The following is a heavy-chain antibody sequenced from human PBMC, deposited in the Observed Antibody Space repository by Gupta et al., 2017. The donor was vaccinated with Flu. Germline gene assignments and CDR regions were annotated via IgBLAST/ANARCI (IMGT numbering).Heavy chain of an antibody. CDR1: A. Sequence: AMHWVRQAPGQGREWMGWINAGNGDTKYSPEFQGRVTITRDTSANTASMELSSLRSEDTAVYCCARGIGSCTTCSYYLDYWGHGTRVTVSS. CDR2: INAGNGDT. CDR3: ARGIGSCTTCSYYLDY. J-gene: IGHJ4*01. V-gene: IGHV1-3*01. D-gene: IGHD2-2*01.